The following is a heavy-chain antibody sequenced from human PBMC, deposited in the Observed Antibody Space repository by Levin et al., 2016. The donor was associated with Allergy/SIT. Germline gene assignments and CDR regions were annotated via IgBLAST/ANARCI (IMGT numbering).Heavy chain of an antibody. CDR2: ISSSSSTI. CDR1: GFTFSSYS. CDR3: AREYYDSSGYY. D-gene: IGHD3-22*01. Sequence: GESLKISCAASGFTFSSYSMNWVRQAPGKGLEWVSYISSSSSTIYYADSVKGRFTISRDNAKNSLYLQMNSLRAEDTAVYYCAREYYDSSGYYWGQGTLVTVSS. J-gene: IGHJ4*02. V-gene: IGHV3-48*01.